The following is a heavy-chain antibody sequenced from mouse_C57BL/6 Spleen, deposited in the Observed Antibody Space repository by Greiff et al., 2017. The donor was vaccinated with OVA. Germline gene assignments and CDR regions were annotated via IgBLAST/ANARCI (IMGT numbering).Heavy chain of an antibody. CDR1: GFTFSSYT. Sequence: EVKLVESGGGLVKPGGSLKLSCAASGFTFSSYTMSWVRQTPEKRLEWVATISGGGGNTYYPDSVKGRFTISRDNAKNTLYLQMSSLRSEDTALYYCARSYDYPGYYYAMDYWGQGTSVTVSS. J-gene: IGHJ4*01. CDR2: ISGGGGNT. CDR3: ARSYDYPGYYYAMDY. D-gene: IGHD2-4*01. V-gene: IGHV5-9*01.